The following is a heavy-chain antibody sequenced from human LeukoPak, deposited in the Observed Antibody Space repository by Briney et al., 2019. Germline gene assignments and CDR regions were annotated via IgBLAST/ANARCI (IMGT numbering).Heavy chain of an antibody. V-gene: IGHV3-48*02. CDR1: AFTFSTYN. CDR3: AIDAWELPLDAFDI. CDR2: ISDSSSSI. Sequence: RGSLRLSCAASAFTFSTYNMNWVRQAPGKGLEWVSYISDSSSSIYYADSVKGRFTISGDNAKNSLYLQMNSLRDEDTAVYYCAIDAWELPLDAFDIWGQGTLVTVSS. J-gene: IGHJ3*02. D-gene: IGHD1-26*01.